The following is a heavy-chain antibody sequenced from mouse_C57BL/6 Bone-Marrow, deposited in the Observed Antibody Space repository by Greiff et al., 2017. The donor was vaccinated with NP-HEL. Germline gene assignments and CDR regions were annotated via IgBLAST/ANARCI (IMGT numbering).Heavy chain of an antibody. Sequence: EVQLQQSGPELVKPGASVKISCKASGYTFTDYYMNWVKQSHGHSLEWIGDIIPNNGGTSYNQKFTGKATFTVDKSSSTAYMELRSLTSADSAVDYCATYYSNYVGCGDGGNGTTLTAAS. CDR3: ATYYSNYVGCGD. J-gene: IGHJ2*01. V-gene: IGHV1-26*01. D-gene: IGHD2-5*01. CDR2: IIPNNGGT. CDR1: GYTFTDYY.